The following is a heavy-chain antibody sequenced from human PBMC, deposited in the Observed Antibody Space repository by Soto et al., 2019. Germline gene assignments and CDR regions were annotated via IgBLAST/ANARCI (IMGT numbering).Heavy chain of an antibody. CDR1: GYTFTGYY. CDR3: ARVRHTVPPSGPRGVGGMDV. Sequence: GASVKVSCKASGYTFTGYYMHWVRQAPGQGLEWMGWINPNSGGTNYAQKFQGWVTMTRDTSISTAYMELSRLRSDDTAVYYCARVRHTVPPSGPRGVGGMDVWGQGTTVTVSS. J-gene: IGHJ6*02. V-gene: IGHV1-2*04. CDR2: INPNSGGT. D-gene: IGHD4-4*01.